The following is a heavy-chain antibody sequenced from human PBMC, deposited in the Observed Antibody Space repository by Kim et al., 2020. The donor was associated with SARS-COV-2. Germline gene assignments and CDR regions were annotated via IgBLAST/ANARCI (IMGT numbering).Heavy chain of an antibody. CDR2: IKQDGSEK. CDR3: ARDFSWGPAASDY. V-gene: IGHV3-7*01. D-gene: IGHD6-13*01. Sequence: GGSLRLSCAASGFTLSGYWMSWVRQAPGKGLEWVANIKQDGSEKYYVDSVKGRFTISRDNANNSLYLQMNSLRAEDTAVYYCARDFSWGPAASDYWGQGT. J-gene: IGHJ4*02. CDR1: GFTLSGYW.